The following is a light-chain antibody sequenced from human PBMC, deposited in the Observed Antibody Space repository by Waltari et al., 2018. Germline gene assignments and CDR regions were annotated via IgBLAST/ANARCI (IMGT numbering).Light chain of an antibody. CDR1: QAISSW. Sequence: DSQMTQSPSSLSASVGDRVTITCRASQAISSWLAWYQQIPGKAPKLLIYKASSLKSGVPSRFSGSGSGTDFTLTISSLQSEDFATYYCQQYNSAPPTFGQGTKVEIK. V-gene: IGKV1-12*01. J-gene: IGKJ1*01. CDR2: KAS. CDR3: QQYNSAPPT.